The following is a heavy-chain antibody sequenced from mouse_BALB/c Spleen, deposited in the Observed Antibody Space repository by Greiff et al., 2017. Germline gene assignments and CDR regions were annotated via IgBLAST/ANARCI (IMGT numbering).Heavy chain of an antibody. CDR2: IDPENGNT. D-gene: IGHD2-3*01. J-gene: IGHJ1*01. V-gene: IGHV14-1*02. Sequence: VQLKESGAELVRPGALVKLSCKASGFNIKDYYMHWVKQRPEQGLEWIGWIDPENGNTIYDPKFQGKASITADTSSNTAYLQLSSLTSEDTAVYYCARKDGDGYCWYFDVWGAGTTVTVSS. CDR1: GFNIKDYY. CDR3: ARKDGDGYCWYFDV.